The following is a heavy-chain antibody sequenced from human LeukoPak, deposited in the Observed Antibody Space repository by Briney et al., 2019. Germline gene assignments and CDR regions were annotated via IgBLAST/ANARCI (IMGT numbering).Heavy chain of an antibody. J-gene: IGHJ4*02. CDR2: MYYGGST. D-gene: IGHD3-16*01. CDR3: AREVMRYGHFDY. V-gene: IGHV4-39*07. Sequence: PSETLSLTCSVSGGSISSSDYYWGWIRQPPGKGLEWNGSMYYGGSTSYDPSLKSRVTISVDTSKSQFSLKLSSVTAADTAVYYCAREVMRYGHFDYWGQGTLVTVSS. CDR1: GGSISSSDYY.